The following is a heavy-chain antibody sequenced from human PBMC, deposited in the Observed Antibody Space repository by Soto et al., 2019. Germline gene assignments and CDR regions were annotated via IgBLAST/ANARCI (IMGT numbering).Heavy chain of an antibody. CDR3: AKDVSSRRWFDP. J-gene: IGHJ5*02. Sequence: SETLSLTCAVSGASIRSYHWSFLRQPAGKGLEWIGQIQHTGTTNYNPSLKSRVTMSADTSKNQISLKMTSVTAADTAVYFCAKDVSSRRWFDPWGQGVRVTVSS. V-gene: IGHV4-4*07. CDR2: IQHTGTT. CDR1: GASIRSYH. D-gene: IGHD3-16*01.